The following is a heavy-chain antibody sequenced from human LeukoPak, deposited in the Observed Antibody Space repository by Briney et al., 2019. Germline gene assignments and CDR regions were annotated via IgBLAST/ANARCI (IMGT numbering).Heavy chain of an antibody. CDR1: GYSFTSYE. V-gene: IGHV1-8*01. CDR3: ARVSCSGGSCYFDY. Sequence: ASVKVSCKASGYSFTSYEINWVRQATGQGHEWMGWMNPNSGNTGYAQKFQGRVTMTRNTSISTAYMELSSLRSEDTAVYYCARVSCSGGSCYFDYWGQGTLVTVSS. J-gene: IGHJ4*02. CDR2: MNPNSGNT. D-gene: IGHD2-15*01.